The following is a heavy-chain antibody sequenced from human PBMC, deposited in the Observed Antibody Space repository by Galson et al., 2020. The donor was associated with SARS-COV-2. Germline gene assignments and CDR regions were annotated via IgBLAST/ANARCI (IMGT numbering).Heavy chain of an antibody. J-gene: IGHJ4*02. CDR1: GGSISSGGYS. Sequence: SETLSLTCAVSGGSISSGGYSWSWIRQPPGKGLEWIGYIYHSGSTYYNPSLKSRVTISVDRSKNQFSLKLSSVTAADTAVYYCARLGRGYSFDYWGQGTLVTVSS. V-gene: IGHV4-30-2*01. CDR2: IYHSGST. CDR3: ARLGRGYSFDY. D-gene: IGHD2-15*01.